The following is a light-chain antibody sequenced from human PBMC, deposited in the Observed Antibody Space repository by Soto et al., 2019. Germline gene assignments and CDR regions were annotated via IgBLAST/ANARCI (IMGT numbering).Light chain of an antibody. Sequence: SYELTRPPSVSVAPGKTARITCGGNNIGSKSVHWYQQKPGQAPVLVIYYDSDRPSGIPERFSGSNSGNTATLTISRVEAGDEADYYCQVWDSSSDHPDVVFGGGTKLTVL. J-gene: IGLJ2*01. V-gene: IGLV3-21*04. CDR2: YDS. CDR3: QVWDSSSDHPDVV. CDR1: NIGSKS.